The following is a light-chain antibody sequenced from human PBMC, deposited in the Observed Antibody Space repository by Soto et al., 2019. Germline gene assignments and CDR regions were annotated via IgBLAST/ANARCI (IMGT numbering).Light chain of an antibody. CDR2: NAS. J-gene: IGKJ5*01. Sequence: EIMLTQSPATLSLSPGERTILSCRASQSVSTFLASFQQKPGQPPRLLIYNASNRSTGITARCSGSGSGTYFTPTISSLEPEDFSVYYCQQRGDWPPITFGQGTRLE. CDR1: QSVSTF. CDR3: QQRGDWPPIT. V-gene: IGKV3-11*01.